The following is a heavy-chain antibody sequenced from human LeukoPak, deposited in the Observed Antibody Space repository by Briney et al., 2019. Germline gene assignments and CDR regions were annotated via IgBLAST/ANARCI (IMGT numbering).Heavy chain of an antibody. V-gene: IGHV3-21*01. J-gene: IGHJ6*03. Sequence: GGSLRLSCAASGFTFSSYSMNWVRQAPGKGLEWVSSISSSSSYIYYADSVKGRFTFSRDNAKSSLYLQMNSLRAEDTAVYYCAKDTGTTSAYYYYYMDVWGKGTTVTISS. CDR3: AKDTGTTSAYYYYYMDV. D-gene: IGHD1-1*01. CDR1: GFTFSSYS. CDR2: ISSSSSYI.